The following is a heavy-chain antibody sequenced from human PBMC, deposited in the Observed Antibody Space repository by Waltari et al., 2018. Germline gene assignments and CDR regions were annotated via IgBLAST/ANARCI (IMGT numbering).Heavy chain of an antibody. D-gene: IGHD3-22*01. CDR2: INPSGGST. Sequence: QVQLVQSGAEVKKPGASVKVSCKASGYTFTSYYMHWVRQAPGQGLEWMGKINPSGGSTSYEQKFQSRVTMTRDTSTSTVYMELSSLRSEDTAVYYCASSAAGTYYYDSSGYPNYWGQGTLVTVSS. CDR1: GYTFTSYY. J-gene: IGHJ4*02. V-gene: IGHV1-46*01. CDR3: ASSAAGTYYYDSSGYPNY.